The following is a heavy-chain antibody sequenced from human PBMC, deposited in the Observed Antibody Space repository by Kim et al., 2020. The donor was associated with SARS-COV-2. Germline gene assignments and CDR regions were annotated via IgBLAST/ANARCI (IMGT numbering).Heavy chain of an antibody. J-gene: IGHJ4*02. CDR3: AKRGVDAVMGRLCDY. V-gene: IGHV3-23*01. CDR1: GFTFSTYG. Sequence: GGSLRLSCAASGFTFSTYGMSWVRQAPGKGLEWVSAITGNHAVTYYADSVKGRFAISRDNSKNTLYLQMNSLRAEDTAIYYCAKRGVDAVMGRLCDYWGQGTLVTVSS. CDR2: ITGNHAVT. D-gene: IGHD5-18*01.